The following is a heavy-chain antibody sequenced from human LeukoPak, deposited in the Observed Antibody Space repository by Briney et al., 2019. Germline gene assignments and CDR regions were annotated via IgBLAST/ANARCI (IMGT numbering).Heavy chain of an antibody. D-gene: IGHD2-2*01. CDR2: INHSGST. CDR3: ARGGLIVVVPAAAFRKGGYFDY. J-gene: IGHJ4*02. Sequence: SETLSLTCAVYGGSLSGYYWSWIRQPPGKGLEWIGEINHSGSTNYNPSLKSRVTISVDTSKNQFSLKLSSVTAADTAVYYCARGGLIVVVPAAAFRKGGYFDYWGQGTLVTVSS. V-gene: IGHV4-34*01. CDR1: GGSLSGYY.